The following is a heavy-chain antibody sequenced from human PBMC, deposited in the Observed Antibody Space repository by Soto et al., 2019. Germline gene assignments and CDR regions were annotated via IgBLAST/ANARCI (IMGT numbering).Heavy chain of an antibody. CDR3: ARDDEGGSDCDLGY. D-gene: IGHD3-10*01. Sequence: QVQLVESGGGVVQPGRSLRLSCAASGFTFSSYVIHWVRQTPDKGLEWVAFISRDGSNEYYADSVKGRFTISRDNSKNTLYLEMNSLRTEDTAVYYCARDDEGGSDCDLGYWGQGTLVTVSP. J-gene: IGHJ4*02. V-gene: IGHV3-30-3*01. CDR1: GFTFSSYV. CDR2: ISRDGSNE.